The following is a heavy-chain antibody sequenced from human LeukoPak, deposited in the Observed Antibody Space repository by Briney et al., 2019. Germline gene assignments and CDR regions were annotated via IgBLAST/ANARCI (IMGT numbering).Heavy chain of an antibody. J-gene: IGHJ6*03. CDR2: ISHDGSDK. CDR3: AKLKAGSYYYMDV. Sequence: PGGSLRLSCAASGFNFFGYGMHWVRQASGKGPQWVAVISHDGSDKYYAESVKGRFTISRDNSKNTLYLQMNSLKAEDTAIYYCAKLKAGSYYYMDVWGKGTTITVSS. CDR1: GFNFFGYG. D-gene: IGHD6-19*01. V-gene: IGHV3-30*18.